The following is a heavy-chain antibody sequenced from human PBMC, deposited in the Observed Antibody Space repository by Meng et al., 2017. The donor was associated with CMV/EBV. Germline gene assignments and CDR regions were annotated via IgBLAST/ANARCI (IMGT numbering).Heavy chain of an antibody. Sequence: SETLSPTCTVSGGSISSSSYYWGWIRQPPGKGLEWIGSIYYSGSTYYNPSLKSRVTISVDTSKNQFSLKLSSVTAADTAVYYCASEAVAGRALGDYWGQGTLVTVSS. CDR3: ASEAVAGRALGDY. CDR2: IYYSGST. CDR1: GGSISSSSYY. J-gene: IGHJ4*02. D-gene: IGHD6-19*01. V-gene: IGHV4-39*01.